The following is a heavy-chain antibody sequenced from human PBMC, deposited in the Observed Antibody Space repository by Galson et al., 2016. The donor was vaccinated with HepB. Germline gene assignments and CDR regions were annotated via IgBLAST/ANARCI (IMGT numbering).Heavy chain of an antibody. CDR1: EYTFTDYY. D-gene: IGHD3-3*01. J-gene: IGHJ6*02. CDR2: INPKSGGT. CDR3: ARGDRPRRFLEWFGRSGDV. Sequence: SVKVSCKASEYTFTDYYIHWVRQAPGQGLEWMGWINPKSGGTKYSRKFQGRVTMTRDTSINTAYMELSRLRSDDTAVYYCARGDRPRRFLEWFGRSGDVWGQGTTVIVSS. V-gene: IGHV1-2*02.